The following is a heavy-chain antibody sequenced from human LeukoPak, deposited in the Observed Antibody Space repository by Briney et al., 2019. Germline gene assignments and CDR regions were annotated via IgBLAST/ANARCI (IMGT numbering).Heavy chain of an antibody. CDR1: GFTASSNY. Sequence: GGSLRLSCAASGFTASSNYMSWVRQAPGKGLEWVSAISGSGGSTYYADSVKGRFTISRDNSKNTLYLQMNSLRAEDTAVYYCAKDGGHCSGGSCYWYFDYWGQGTLVTVSS. V-gene: IGHV3-23*01. CDR2: ISGSGGST. D-gene: IGHD2-15*01. J-gene: IGHJ4*02. CDR3: AKDGGHCSGGSCYWYFDY.